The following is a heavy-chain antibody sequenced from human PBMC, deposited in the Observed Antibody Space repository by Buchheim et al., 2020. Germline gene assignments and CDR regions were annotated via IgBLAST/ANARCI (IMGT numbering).Heavy chain of an antibody. CDR1: GFTFSTFG. CDR2: ISYDGTDK. CDR3: AKDLANIPIIDF. Sequence: QVQLVGSGGGVVQPGGSLRLSCAASGFTFSTFGIHWVRQAPGKGLEWVAVISYDGTDKYYADSVKGRFTISRDNSKNTLYLQMNSLRVEDTAMYYCAKDLANIPIIDFWGQGTL. D-gene: IGHD4/OR15-4a*01. J-gene: IGHJ4*02. V-gene: IGHV3-30*18.